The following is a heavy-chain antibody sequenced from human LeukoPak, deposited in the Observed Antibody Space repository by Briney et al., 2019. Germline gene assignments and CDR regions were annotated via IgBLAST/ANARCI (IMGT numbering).Heavy chain of an antibody. CDR2: INPNSGGT. D-gene: IGHD6-13*01. CDR1: GYTFTGYY. V-gene: IGHV1-2*02. CDR3: ARGRLISEAAYPLTY. Sequence: GASVKVSCKASGYTFTGYYMHWVRQAPGQGLEWMGWINPNSGGTNFAEKFQGRVTMTRDTSINTAYMELRRLRSDDTAVYYCARGRLISEAAYPLTYWGQGTLVTVSS. J-gene: IGHJ4*02.